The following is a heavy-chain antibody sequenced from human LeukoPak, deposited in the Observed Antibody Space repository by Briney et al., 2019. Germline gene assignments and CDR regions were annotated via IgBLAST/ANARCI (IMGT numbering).Heavy chain of an antibody. Sequence: GSSVKVSCKASGGTFSSYAISWVRQAPGQGLEWMGGIIPIFGTANYAQKFQGRVTITTDESTSTAYMELSSLRSEDTAVYYCARGARRDSSGYPILDYWGQGTLVTVSS. CDR3: ARGARRDSSGYPILDY. V-gene: IGHV1-69*05. J-gene: IGHJ4*02. CDR1: GGTFSSYA. D-gene: IGHD3-22*01. CDR2: IIPIFGTA.